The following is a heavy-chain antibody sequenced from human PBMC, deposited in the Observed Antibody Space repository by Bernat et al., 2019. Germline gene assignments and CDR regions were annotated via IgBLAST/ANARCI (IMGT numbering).Heavy chain of an antibody. Sequence: QVQLVESGGGVVQPGRSLRLSCAASGFTFSSYAMHWVRQAPGKGLEWVAVISYDGSNKYYADSVKGRFTISRDNSKNTLYLQMNSLRAEDTAVYYCARARSMAGTRYGMDVWGQGTTVTVSS. CDR2: ISYDGSNK. CDR1: GFTFSSYA. D-gene: IGHD6-19*01. CDR3: ARARSMAGTRYGMDV. V-gene: IGHV3-30-3*01. J-gene: IGHJ6*02.